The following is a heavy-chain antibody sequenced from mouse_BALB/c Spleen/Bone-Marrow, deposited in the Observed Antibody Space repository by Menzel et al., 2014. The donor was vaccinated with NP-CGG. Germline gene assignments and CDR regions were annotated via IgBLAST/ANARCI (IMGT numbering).Heavy chain of an antibody. V-gene: IGHV4-1*02. CDR3: TRLTYYGFTDY. CDR1: GFDFSRYW. CDR2: INPESSTI. J-gene: IGHJ2*01. D-gene: IGHD1-2*01. Sequence: EVKVEESGGGLVQPGGSLKLSCTVSGFDFSRYWMSWVRQAPGKGLQWIGEINPESSTINYTPSLKDKFIISRDNAKNTLYLQMSKVRSEDTALYYSTRLTYYGFTDYWGQGTTLTVSS.